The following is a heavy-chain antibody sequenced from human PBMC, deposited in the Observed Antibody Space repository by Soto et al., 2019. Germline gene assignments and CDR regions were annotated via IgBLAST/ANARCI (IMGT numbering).Heavy chain of an antibody. Sequence: EVQLVESGGGLVKPGGSLRLSCAASGFTFSSYSMNWVRQAPGKGLEWVSSISSSSSYIYYADSVKGRFTISRDNAKNSLXLXXXXXXAEXXXVXXXXXXXXYYXXRGYWAYWGQGTLVTVSS. CDR2: ISSSSSYI. D-gene: IGHD3-22*01. CDR3: XXXXXYYXXRGYWAY. J-gene: IGHJ4*02. V-gene: IGHV3-21*01. CDR1: GFTFSSYS.